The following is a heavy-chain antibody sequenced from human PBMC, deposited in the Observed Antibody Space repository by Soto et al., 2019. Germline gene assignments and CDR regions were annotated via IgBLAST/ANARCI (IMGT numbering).Heavy chain of an antibody. V-gene: IGHV3-23*01. CDR1: GFTFSSYA. CDR2: ISGSGGST. CDR3: AKEHDSSGYRSYYGMDV. D-gene: IGHD3-22*01. Sequence: QAGGSLRLSCAASGFTFSSYAMSWVRQAPGKGLEWVSAISGSGGSTYYADSVKGRFTISRDNSKNTLYLQMNSLRAEDTAVYYCAKEHDSSGYRSYYGMDVWGQGTTVTVSS. J-gene: IGHJ6*02.